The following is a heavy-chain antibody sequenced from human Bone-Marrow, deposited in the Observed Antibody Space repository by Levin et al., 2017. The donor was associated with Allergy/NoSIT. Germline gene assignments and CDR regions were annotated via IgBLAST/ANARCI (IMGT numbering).Heavy chain of an antibody. CDR3: ARGPHRYCSGGSCYNWFDP. Sequence: GESLKISCAASGFTFSSYEMNWVRQAPGKGLEWVSYISSSGSTIYYADSVKGRFTISRDNAKNSLYLQMNSLRAEDTAVYYCARGPHRYCSGGSCYNWFDPWGQGTLVTVSS. CDR2: ISSSGSTI. CDR1: GFTFSSYE. V-gene: IGHV3-48*03. J-gene: IGHJ5*02. D-gene: IGHD2-15*01.